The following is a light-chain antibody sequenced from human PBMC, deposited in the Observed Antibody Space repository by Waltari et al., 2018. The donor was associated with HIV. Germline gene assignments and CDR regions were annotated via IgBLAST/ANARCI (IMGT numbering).Light chain of an antibody. V-gene: IGLV1-51*01. J-gene: IGLJ2*01. CDR2: ENT. CDR1: SSNIGNNY. Sequence: QSVLTQPPSVSAAPGQKVTISCSGSSSNIGNNYVSWYQQFPGAAPKLLIYENTTRPSGIPDRFSGSKSGTSATLGVTGLQTGDEADYYCGTWDGSLGSGVFGGGTKLTVL. CDR3: GTWDGSLGSGV.